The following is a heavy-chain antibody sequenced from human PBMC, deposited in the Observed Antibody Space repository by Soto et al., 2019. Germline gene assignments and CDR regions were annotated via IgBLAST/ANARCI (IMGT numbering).Heavy chain of an antibody. CDR3: AKVLSSGSYSGALEY. Sequence: QTGGSVRLSCVASGFSITSFAMSWVRQAPGKGLEWASAISASGGSTYADSVKGRFTISRDNSKNTLYLQMNSLRVEDTAVYYCAKVLSSGSYSGALEYWGQGALVTVSS. CDR1: GFSITSFA. V-gene: IGHV3-23*01. D-gene: IGHD1-26*01. J-gene: IGHJ4*02. CDR2: ISASGGST.